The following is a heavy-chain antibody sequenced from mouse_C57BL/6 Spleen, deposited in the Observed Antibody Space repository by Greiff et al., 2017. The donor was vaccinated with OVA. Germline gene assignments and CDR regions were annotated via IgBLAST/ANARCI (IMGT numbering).Heavy chain of an antibody. CDR3: AQEDSLYKWDY. CDR2: IDPSDSYT. CDR1: GYTFTSYW. V-gene: IGHV1-69*01. J-gene: IGHJ4*01. Sequence: QVQLQQPGAELVMPGASVKLSCKASGYTFTSYWMHWVKQRPGQGLEWIGEIDPSDSYTNYNQKFKGKSTLTVDKSSSTAYMQLSSLSSEDSAVYYCAQEDSLYKWDYWGQGTSVTVSA. D-gene: IGHD1-3*01.